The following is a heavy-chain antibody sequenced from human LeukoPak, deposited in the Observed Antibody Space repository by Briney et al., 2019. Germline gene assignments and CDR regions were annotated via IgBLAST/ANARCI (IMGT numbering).Heavy chain of an antibody. CDR1: GYSFSDYY. V-gene: IGHV1-2*02. CDR3: ARAWVHSGYYYYFDY. J-gene: IGHJ4*02. CDR2: INPNSGGT. Sequence: ASVKVSCKASGYSFSDYYIHWVRQAPGQGLEWMGWINPNSGGTNYAQKFQGRVTMTRDTSISTAYIELSRLRSDDTAVYYCARAWVHSGYYYYFDYWGQGTLVTVSS. D-gene: IGHD3-22*01.